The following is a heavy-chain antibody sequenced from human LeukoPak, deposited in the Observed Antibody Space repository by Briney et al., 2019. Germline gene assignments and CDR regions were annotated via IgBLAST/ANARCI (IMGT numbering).Heavy chain of an antibody. V-gene: IGHV3-7*01. CDR3: ARDIEV. CDR1: GFTFSSYG. J-gene: IGHJ4*02. D-gene: IGHD2-15*01. CDR2: RNHVGTET. Sequence: PVGSLRLSCAASGFTFSSYGMHWVRQAPGKGLEWVASRNHVGTETFYVYSVKGRFTVSRDDARNSLYLQMSSLRAEDTAIYYCARDIEVGGQGTLVTVSS.